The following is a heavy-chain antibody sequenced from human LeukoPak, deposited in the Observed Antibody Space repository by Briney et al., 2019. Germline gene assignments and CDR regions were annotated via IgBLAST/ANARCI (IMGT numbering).Heavy chain of an antibody. J-gene: IGHJ6*03. D-gene: IGHD3-9*01. CDR1: GFTFSSYS. CDR3: TTGCGRRYFDWLFSQDYYYYMDV. Sequence: PGGSLRLSCAASGFTFSSYSMNWVRQAPGKGLEWVASISSSTSYIYYADSVKGRFTISRDNSKNTLCLQMNSLKTEDTAVYYCTTGCGRRYFDWLFSQDYYYYMDVWGKGTTVTIPS. V-gene: IGHV3-21*03. CDR2: ISSSTSYI.